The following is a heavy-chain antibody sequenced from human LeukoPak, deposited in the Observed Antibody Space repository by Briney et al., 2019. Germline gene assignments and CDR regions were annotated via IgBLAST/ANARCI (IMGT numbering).Heavy chain of an antibody. J-gene: IGHJ4*02. V-gene: IGHV3-48*03. Sequence: PGGSLRLSCAASGFTLSSYEMNWVRQAPGKGLEWVSYISNGGSVIYHADSVKGRFTISRDNAKNSLYLQMNSLRAEDTAVYYCATKVAGTAHFANWGQGTLVTVSS. CDR2: ISNGGSVI. CDR3: ATKVAGTAHFAN. CDR1: GFTLSSYE. D-gene: IGHD6-19*01.